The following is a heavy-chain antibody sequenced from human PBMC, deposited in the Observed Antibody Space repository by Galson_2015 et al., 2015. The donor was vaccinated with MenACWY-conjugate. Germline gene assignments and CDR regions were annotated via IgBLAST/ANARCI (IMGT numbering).Heavy chain of an antibody. CDR1: GFTFTSSA. CDR3: AAAVTSVRGVMIWVFDF. CDR2: INLSSGNT. J-gene: IGHJ4*02. V-gene: IGHV1-58*01. D-gene: IGHD3-10*01. Sequence: SVKVSCKASGFTFTSSAVQWVRQARGQRLEWIGWINLSSGNTNYAQKFQERVTITRDMSTSTAYMVLSSVRSEDTAVSYCAAAVTSVRGVMIWVFDFWGQGTMVTVSS.